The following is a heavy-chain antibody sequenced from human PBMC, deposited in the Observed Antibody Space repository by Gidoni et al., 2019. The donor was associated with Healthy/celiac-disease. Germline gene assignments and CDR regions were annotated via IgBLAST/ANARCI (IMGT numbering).Heavy chain of an antibody. CDR3: AKNYYDSSGYYY. Sequence: EVQLLESGGGLVQPGGSLRLSCAASGFTFSSYAMSWVRQAPGKGVEGVSAISGSGGSTYYADSVKGRFTISRDNSKNTLYLQMNSLRAEDTALYYCAKNYYDSSGYYYWGQGTLVTVSS. CDR2: ISGSGGST. J-gene: IGHJ4*02. V-gene: IGHV3-23*01. CDR1: GFTFSSYA. D-gene: IGHD3-22*01.